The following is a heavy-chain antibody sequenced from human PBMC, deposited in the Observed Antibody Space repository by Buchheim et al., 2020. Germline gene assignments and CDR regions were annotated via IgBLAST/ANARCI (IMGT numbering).Heavy chain of an antibody. V-gene: IGHV1-46*03. Sequence: QVQLVQSGAEVQKPGASVKVSCKASGYSFTNYYVHWVRQAPGQGLEWMGVVNPSSGSTDYAQKFQGRVTVTRDTSARTVYMELSSLKSEDTAVYYCGSGVAVAGIFYYYAMDVWGQGT. CDR1: GYSFTNYY. CDR2: VNPSSGST. D-gene: IGHD6-19*01. J-gene: IGHJ6*02. CDR3: GSGVAVAGIFYYYAMDV.